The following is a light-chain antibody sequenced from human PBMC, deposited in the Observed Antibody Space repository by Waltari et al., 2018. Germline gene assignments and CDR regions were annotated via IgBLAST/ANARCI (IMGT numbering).Light chain of an antibody. CDR3: LQHNSYPLT. Sequence: DIQMTQSTSSLPASVGDTVPITCRTSQGISSYLNWFQQKPGKAPKLLIYAASSLESGVASRFIGSGSGTEFTLTISSLQPEDFAAYYCLQHNSYPLTFGGGTKVEIK. CDR1: QGISSY. J-gene: IGKJ4*01. CDR2: AAS. V-gene: IGKV1-17*01.